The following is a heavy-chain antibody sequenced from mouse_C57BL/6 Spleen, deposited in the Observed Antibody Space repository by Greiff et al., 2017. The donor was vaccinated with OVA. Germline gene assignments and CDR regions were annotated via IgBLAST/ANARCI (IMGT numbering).Heavy chain of an antibody. CDR1: GFTFTDYY. CDR3: ARYNPSGFDD. D-gene: IGHD3-1*01. V-gene: IGHV7-3*01. Sequence: VQLKESGGGLVQPGGSLSLSCAASGFTFTDYYMSWVRQPPGTALEWLGFIRNKANGYTTEYSASVKGRFTISRDNSQSILYLQVNALRAEDSATYYWARYNPSGFDDWGQGTTLTVSS. J-gene: IGHJ2*01. CDR2: IRNKANGYTT.